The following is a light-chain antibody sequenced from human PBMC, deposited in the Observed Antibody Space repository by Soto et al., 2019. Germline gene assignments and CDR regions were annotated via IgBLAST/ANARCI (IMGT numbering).Light chain of an antibody. Sequence: DIQMTQSPSTLSTSVGDRVTITCRASQSISSWLAWYQQKPGKAPKLLIYDASSLESGVPSRFSGSGSGTEFTLSISSLQPDDFATYYCQQYNSYSSWTLGQGTKVDIK. V-gene: IGKV1-5*01. CDR2: DAS. J-gene: IGKJ1*01. CDR1: QSISSW. CDR3: QQYNSYSSWT.